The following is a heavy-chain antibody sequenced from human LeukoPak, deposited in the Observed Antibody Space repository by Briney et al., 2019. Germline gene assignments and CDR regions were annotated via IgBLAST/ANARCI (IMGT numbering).Heavy chain of an antibody. CDR1: GGSISSGGYY. Sequence: SETLSLTCTVSGGSISSGGYYWGWIRQHPGKGLEWIGYIYYSGSTYYNPSLKSRVTISVDTSKNQFSLKLSSVTAADTAVYYCAETTVTTTRARAFDIWGQGTMVTVSS. V-gene: IGHV4-31*03. D-gene: IGHD4-17*01. J-gene: IGHJ3*02. CDR2: IYYSGST. CDR3: AETTVTTTRARAFDI.